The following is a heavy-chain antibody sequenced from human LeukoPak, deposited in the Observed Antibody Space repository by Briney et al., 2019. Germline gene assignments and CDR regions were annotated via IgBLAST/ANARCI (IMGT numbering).Heavy chain of an antibody. CDR2: INHSGTT. J-gene: IGHJ4*02. CDR1: GASLSGYY. Sequence: PSETLSLTCGVHGASLSGYYWTWIRQSPGKGLEWIGEINHSGTTDDNPSLKSRVTISVDTSKTQFSLKLTSVTAAGTAVYYCARGRGWNYFDYWGLGILVTVSS. D-gene: IGHD6-19*01. V-gene: IGHV4-34*01. CDR3: ARGRGWNYFDY.